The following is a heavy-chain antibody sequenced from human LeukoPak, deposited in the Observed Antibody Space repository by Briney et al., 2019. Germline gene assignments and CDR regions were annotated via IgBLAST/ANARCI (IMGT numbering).Heavy chain of an antibody. CDR3: ASEAYGDYLGY. CDR1: GFTFSRSA. CDR2: VSYDGRTQ. Sequence: GGSLRLSCAASGFTFSRSALNWVRQAPGKGLEWVAIVSYDGRTQDYADSVKGRFTISRVNSKNTLYLELNSLRVDDTAVYYCASEAYGDYLGYWGQGTLVTVSS. V-gene: IGHV3-30*04. J-gene: IGHJ4*02. D-gene: IGHD4-17*01.